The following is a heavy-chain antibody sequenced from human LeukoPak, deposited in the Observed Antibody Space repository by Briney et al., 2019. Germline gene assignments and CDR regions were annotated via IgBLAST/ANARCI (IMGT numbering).Heavy chain of an antibody. CDR3: AKDLRGYYDPLNAFDI. CDR2: ISYDGSNK. Sequence: PGGSLRLSCAASGFTFSSYAMSWVRQAPGKGLEWVAVISYDGSNKYYADSVKGRFTISRDNSKNTLYLQMNSLRAEDTAVYYCAKDLRGYYDPLNAFDIWGQGTMVTVSS. V-gene: IGHV3-30-3*01. J-gene: IGHJ3*02. CDR1: GFTFSSYA. D-gene: IGHD3-22*01.